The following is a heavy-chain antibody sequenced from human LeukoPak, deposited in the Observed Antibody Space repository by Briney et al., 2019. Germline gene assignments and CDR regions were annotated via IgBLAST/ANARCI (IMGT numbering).Heavy chain of an antibody. CDR2: INTNTGNP. J-gene: IGHJ4*02. D-gene: IGHD3-10*01. CDR1: GYSFTNYA. Sequence: ASVKVSCKASGYSFTNYAMNWVRQAPGQGLEWMGWINTNTGNPTYAQGFTGRFVFSLDTSVSTAYLQISSLKAEDTAVYYCASAFGGYYGSGSSLGYWGQGTLVTVSS. V-gene: IGHV7-4-1*02. CDR3: ASAFGGYYGSGSSLGY.